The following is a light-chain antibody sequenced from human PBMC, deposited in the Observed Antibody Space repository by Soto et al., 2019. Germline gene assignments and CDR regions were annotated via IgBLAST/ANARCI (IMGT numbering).Light chain of an antibody. Sequence: PSTLSASVGDRVAITCLASQSISTYLNWYQQKPGKAPKVLIYAASTLQSGVPSRFSASGSGTDFTLTISSLQPEDVATYFCQQSFRTPITFGQGTRLEIK. CDR2: AAS. J-gene: IGKJ5*01. CDR3: QQSFRTPIT. V-gene: IGKV1-39*01. CDR1: QSISTY.